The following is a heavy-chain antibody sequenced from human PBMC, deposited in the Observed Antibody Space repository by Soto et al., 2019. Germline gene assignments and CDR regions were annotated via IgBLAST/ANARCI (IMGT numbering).Heavy chain of an antibody. CDR1: GYTFSGHY. CDR2: ISTNTGAT. D-gene: IGHD1-26*01. J-gene: IGHJ5*02. CDR3: ARDLMYSGGRATPFNWFDP. V-gene: IGHV1-2*02. Sequence: QVRLVQSGAEVLKPGASVKVSCKASGYTFSGHYMHWVRQAPGQGPEWMGWISTNTGATKYAQKFQGMVTLTRDTSISTAYMELTRLTSDDTAVYYCARDLMYSGGRATPFNWFDPWGQGTLVTVSS.